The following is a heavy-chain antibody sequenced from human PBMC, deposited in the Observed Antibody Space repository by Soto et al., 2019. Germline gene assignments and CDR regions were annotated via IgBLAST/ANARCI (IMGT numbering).Heavy chain of an antibody. V-gene: IGHV4-39*01. J-gene: IGHJ4*02. D-gene: IGHD3-16*01. Sequence: SETLSLSCAVCRGSMSSGTNYWAWIRQPPGKGLEWIAPIYYRWITFYTQSPESRVTISLDTSKTQFSRKLRVVSAAEMVVYNWARHDGGWYCHSWGTEPLMTVS. CDR2: IYYRWIT. CDR3: ARHDGGWYCHS. CDR1: RGSMSSGTNY.